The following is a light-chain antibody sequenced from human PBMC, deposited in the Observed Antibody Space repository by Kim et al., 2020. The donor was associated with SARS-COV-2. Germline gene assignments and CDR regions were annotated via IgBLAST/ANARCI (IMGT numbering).Light chain of an antibody. Sequence: SLSPGERATLSCRASQSVSSNLAWYQHKPGQAPRLLIYDASNRATGIPARFSGSGSGTYFTLTISILEPEDFAVYYCQQRSNWITFGQGTRLEIK. J-gene: IGKJ5*01. CDR3: QQRSNWIT. CDR2: DAS. CDR1: QSVSSN. V-gene: IGKV3-11*01.